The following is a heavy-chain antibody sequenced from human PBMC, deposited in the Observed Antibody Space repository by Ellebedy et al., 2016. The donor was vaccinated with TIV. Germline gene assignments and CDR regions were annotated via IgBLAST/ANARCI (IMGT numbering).Heavy chain of an antibody. CDR2: VSPYNGNT. CDR3: ARDSDYGGVTNHWYFNL. CDR1: RGTFSSYA. Sequence: ASVKVSXKASRGTFSSYAISWVRQAPGQGLEWMGWVSPYNGNTNYAQKFQARVTMTTDTSTSTAYMELRSLRSDDTALYFCARDSDYGGVTNHWYFNLWGRGTLVTVSS. J-gene: IGHJ2*01. D-gene: IGHD4-23*01. V-gene: IGHV1-18*01.